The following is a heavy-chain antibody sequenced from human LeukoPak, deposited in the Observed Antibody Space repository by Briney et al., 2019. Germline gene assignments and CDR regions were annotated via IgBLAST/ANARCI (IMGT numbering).Heavy chain of an antibody. Sequence: PGGSLRLSCAASGFTFSTYNMSWVRQAPGRGLEWVSSISGSSDSIYYADSVKGRFTISRDNAKNSLYLQMDSLRAEDTAVYYCTRERRSSYWGQGTLVSVSS. J-gene: IGHJ4*02. V-gene: IGHV3-21*01. CDR2: ISGSSDSI. CDR3: TRERRSSY. CDR1: GFTFSTYN. D-gene: IGHD1-26*01.